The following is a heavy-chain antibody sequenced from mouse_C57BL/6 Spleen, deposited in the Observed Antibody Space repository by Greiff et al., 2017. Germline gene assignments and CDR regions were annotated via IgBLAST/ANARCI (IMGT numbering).Heavy chain of an antibody. CDR1: GYAFSSYW. D-gene: IGHD2-3*01. J-gene: IGHJ2*01. CDR2: IYPGDGDT. CDR3: ARSGGDGYYDFDY. Sequence: QVQLQQSGAELVKPGASVTISCKASGYAFSSYWMNWVKQRPGKGLEWIGQIYPGDGDTNYNGKFKGKATLTADKSSSTAYMQLSSLTSEDSAVYFCARSGGDGYYDFDYWGQGTTLTVSS. V-gene: IGHV1-80*01.